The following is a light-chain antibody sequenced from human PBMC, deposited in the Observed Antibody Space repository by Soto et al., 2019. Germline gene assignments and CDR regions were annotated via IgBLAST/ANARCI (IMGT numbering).Light chain of an antibody. CDR3: SSFTRSTAVV. Sequence: QSALTQPASVSGSPGQSITISCTGTSSDVGGFDYVSWYQHLPGKAPKLMISQVNNRPSGVSNRFSGSKSGNTASLTISGLQAEAEADYYCSSFTRSTAVVFGGGTQLTVL. J-gene: IGLJ3*02. CDR1: SSDVGGFDY. V-gene: IGLV2-14*01. CDR2: QVN.